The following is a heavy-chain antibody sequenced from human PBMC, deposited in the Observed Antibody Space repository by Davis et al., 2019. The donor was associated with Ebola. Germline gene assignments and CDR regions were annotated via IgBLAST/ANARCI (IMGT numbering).Heavy chain of an antibody. CDR3: ARFIAAAGTLFEGFDP. J-gene: IGHJ5*02. CDR2: YYYTGST. D-gene: IGHD6-13*01. V-gene: IGHV4-30-4*07. Sequence: SETLSLTCAVSGAFVSSGGYSWIWIRQPPGKGLEWIAYYYYTGSTYYSPSLRGRVTISVDPSTNLFSLKLSSVTAADTAVYYCARFIAAAGTLFEGFDPWGQGTLVTVSS. CDR1: GAFVSSGGYS.